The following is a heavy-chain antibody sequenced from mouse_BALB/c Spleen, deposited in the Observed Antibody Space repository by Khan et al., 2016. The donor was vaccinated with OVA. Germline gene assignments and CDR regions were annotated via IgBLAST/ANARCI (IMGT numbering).Heavy chain of an antibody. CDR2: ISNLAYSI. J-gene: IGHJ4*01. Sequence: EVLLVESGGGLVQPGGSRKLSCAASGFTFSDYGMAWVRRAPGKGPEWVAFISNLAYSIYYADTVTGRFTISRENAKNTLYLEMSSLRSEDTAMYYCARSWAMDYWGQGTSVTVSS. CDR3: ARSWAMDY. V-gene: IGHV5-15*02. CDR1: GFTFSDYG.